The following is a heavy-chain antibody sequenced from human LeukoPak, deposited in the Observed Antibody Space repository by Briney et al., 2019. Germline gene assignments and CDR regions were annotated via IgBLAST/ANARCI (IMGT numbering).Heavy chain of an antibody. CDR3: ARGHDYGGTDY. Sequence: SVKVSCKASGGTFSSYAISWVRQAPGQGLEWMGRIIPILGIANYAQKYQGRVTITADKSTSTAYMELSRLRSDDTAVYYCARGHDYGGTDYWGQGTLVTVSS. V-gene: IGHV1-69*04. CDR1: GGTFSSYA. D-gene: IGHD4-23*01. CDR2: IIPILGIA. J-gene: IGHJ4*02.